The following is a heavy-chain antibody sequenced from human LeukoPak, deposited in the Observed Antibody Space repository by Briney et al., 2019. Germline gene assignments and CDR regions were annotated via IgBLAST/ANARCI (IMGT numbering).Heavy chain of an antibody. CDR3: ARDPGEAYCGGDCQFALDY. CDR2: MNPNSGNT. Sequence: GASVKVSCKASGYTFTSYDINWVRQATGQGLEWMGWMNPNSGNTGYAQKFQGRVTMTRNTSISTAYMELSSLRSEDTAVYYCARDPGEAYCGGDCQFALDYWGQGTLVTVSS. J-gene: IGHJ4*02. D-gene: IGHD2-21*02. CDR1: GYTFTSYD. V-gene: IGHV1-8*01.